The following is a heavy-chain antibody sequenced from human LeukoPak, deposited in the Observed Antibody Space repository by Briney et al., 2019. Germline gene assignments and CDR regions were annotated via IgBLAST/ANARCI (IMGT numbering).Heavy chain of an antibody. V-gene: IGHV3-23*01. CDR2: ISTNGGRT. Sequence: PGGSLRLSCAASGFSFSTSAMTWVRQAPGKGLEWVSSISTNGGRTYYADSVKGRFTISRDNSKNTLYLQMKSLRAEDTAVYYCASHYFDISGYIHWGQGTLVTVSS. D-gene: IGHD3-22*01. CDR1: GFSFSTSA. CDR3: ASHYFDISGYIH. J-gene: IGHJ4*02.